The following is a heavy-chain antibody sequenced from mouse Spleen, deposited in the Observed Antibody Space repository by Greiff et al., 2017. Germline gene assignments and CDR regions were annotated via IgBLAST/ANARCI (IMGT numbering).Heavy chain of an antibody. V-gene: IGHV1-55*01. D-gene: IGHD2-14*01. CDR2: IYPGSGST. J-gene: IGHJ3*01. Sequence: QVQLQQPGAELVKPGASVKMSCKASGYTFTSYWITWVKQRPGQGLEWIGDIYPGSGSTNYNEKFKSKATLTVDTSSSTAYMQLSSLTSEDSAVYYCARAYYRYDEWFAYWGQGTLVTVSA. CDR1: GYTFTSYW. CDR3: ARAYYRYDEWFAY.